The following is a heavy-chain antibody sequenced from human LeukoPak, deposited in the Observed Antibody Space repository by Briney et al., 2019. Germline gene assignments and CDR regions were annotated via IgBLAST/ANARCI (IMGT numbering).Heavy chain of an antibody. J-gene: IGHJ4*02. CDR2: IYYSGDT. CDR3: ARTSNTVFDY. Sequence: PSETLSLTCTVSVGSLSNYYWSCIRQPPGERLEWIGYIYYSGDTNYNPALKSRVTMSVDTSKNQFSLKLSSGTAADTALYYCARTSNTVFDYWGQGTLVTVSS. D-gene: IGHD4-11*01. CDR1: VGSLSNYY. V-gene: IGHV4-59*01.